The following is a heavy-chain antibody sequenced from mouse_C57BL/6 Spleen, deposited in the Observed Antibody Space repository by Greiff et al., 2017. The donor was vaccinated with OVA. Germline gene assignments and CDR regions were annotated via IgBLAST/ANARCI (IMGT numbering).Heavy chain of an antibody. CDR1: GYTFTSYW. Sequence: VQLQQPGAELVMPGASVKLSCKASGYTFTSYWMHWVKQRPGQGLEWIGEIDPSDSYTNYNQKFKGKSTLTVDKSSSTAYMQLSSLTSEDSAVYYCARQDGYLDYWGQGTTLTVSS. CDR3: ARQDGYLDY. CDR2: IDPSDSYT. V-gene: IGHV1-69*01. D-gene: IGHD2-3*01. J-gene: IGHJ2*01.